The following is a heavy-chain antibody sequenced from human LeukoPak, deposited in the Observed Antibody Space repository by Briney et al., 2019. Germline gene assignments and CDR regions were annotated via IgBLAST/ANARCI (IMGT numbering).Heavy chain of an antibody. J-gene: IGHJ4*02. V-gene: IGHV4-39*07. CDR3: ARAARYGSGTSNLFDY. D-gene: IGHD3-10*01. CDR2: FYDSGNT. CDR1: GGSISSSSYY. Sequence: SETLSLTCIVSGGSISSSSYYWDWIRQAPGEGLEWIGNFYDSGNTRYNPSLKSRVTISGDTSKNQFSLKLSSVTAADTAVYYCARAARYGSGTSNLFDYWGQGILVTVSS.